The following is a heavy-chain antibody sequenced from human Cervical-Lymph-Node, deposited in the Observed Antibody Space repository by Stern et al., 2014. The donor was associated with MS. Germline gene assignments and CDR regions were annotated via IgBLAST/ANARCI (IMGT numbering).Heavy chain of an antibody. V-gene: IGHV1-8*01. CDR1: GYTFTSYD. Sequence: QMQLVQSGAEVKKPGASVKVSCKASGYTFTSYDINWVLQGTGQGLEWMGWMNPYSGNAVYAQKFQGRVTMTRDTSTSTAYLELTSLRSEDTAVFYCARGRELLSLDYWGQGTLVTVSS. D-gene: IGHD1-26*01. CDR3: ARGRELLSLDY. CDR2: MNPYSGNA. J-gene: IGHJ4*02.